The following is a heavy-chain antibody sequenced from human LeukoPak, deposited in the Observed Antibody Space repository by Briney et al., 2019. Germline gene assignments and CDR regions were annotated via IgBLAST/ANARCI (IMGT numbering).Heavy chain of an antibody. D-gene: IGHD6-13*01. Sequence: GGSLRLSCAASGFTFDDYAMHWVRQAPGKGLEWVSGISWNSGSIGYADSVKGRFTISRDNAKNSLYLQMNSLRAEDTALYYCAKDIWGIGSSWYTVYYSSGKDVWGQGPTVTLSS. CDR3: AKDIWGIGSSWYTVYYSSGKDV. V-gene: IGHV3-9*01. CDR1: GFTFDDYA. J-gene: IGHJ6*02. CDR2: ISWNSGSI.